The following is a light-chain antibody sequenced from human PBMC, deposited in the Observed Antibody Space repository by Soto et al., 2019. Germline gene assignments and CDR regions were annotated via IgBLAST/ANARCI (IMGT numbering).Light chain of an antibody. V-gene: IGLV2-14*01. CDR2: DVS. CDR3: SSYTCSSTLYV. J-gene: IGLJ1*01. CDR1: SSDVGGYNY. Sequence: QSALTQPASVSGSPGQSITISCTGTSSDVGGYNYVSWYQQHPGKAPKLMIYDVSNRPSGVSNRFSGSKSGNTASLTISGLQAEDEADYYCSSYTCSSTLYVFGPVTKVTVL.